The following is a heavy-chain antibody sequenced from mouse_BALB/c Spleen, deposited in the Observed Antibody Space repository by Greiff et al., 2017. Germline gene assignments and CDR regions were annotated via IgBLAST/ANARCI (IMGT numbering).Heavy chain of an antibody. V-gene: IGHV1-5*01. D-gene: IGHD1-1*01. CDR1: GYTFTSYW. CDR2: IYPGNSDT. Sequence: VQLQQSGTVLARPGASVKMSCKASGYTFTSYWMHWVKQRPGQGLEWIGAIYPGNSDTSYNQKFKGKAKLTAVTSTSTAYMELSSLTNEDSAVYYWTRPTSYYYAMDYWGQGTSVTVSS. J-gene: IGHJ4*01. CDR3: TRPTSYYYAMDY.